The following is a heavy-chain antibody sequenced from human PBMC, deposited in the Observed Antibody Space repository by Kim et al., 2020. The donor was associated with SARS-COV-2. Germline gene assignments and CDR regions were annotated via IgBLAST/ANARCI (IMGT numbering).Heavy chain of an antibody. CDR3: ARVEVGPHGLDV. CDR1: GASMSSSRYQ. CDR2: IYYSGST. V-gene: IGHV4-39*01. Sequence: SETLSLTCTVSGASMSSSRYQWGCIRQPPGKGLEWIGSIYYSGSTYYNPSLKSRVTIFVDTSKNQFSLKLSSVTAADTAVYYCARVEVGPHGLDVWGQGTTVTVSS. D-gene: IGHD1-26*01. J-gene: IGHJ6*02.